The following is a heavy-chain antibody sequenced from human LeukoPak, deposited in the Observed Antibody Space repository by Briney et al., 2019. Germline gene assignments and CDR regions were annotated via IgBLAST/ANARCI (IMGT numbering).Heavy chain of an antibody. CDR2: ISGNGGST. CDR3: AKEVYGIVGANWFDP. V-gene: IGHV3-23*01. D-gene: IGHD1-26*01. CDR1: GFTFSSYA. Sequence: TGGSLRLSCAASGFTFSSYAMSWVRQAPGKGLEWVSAISGNGGSTYYADSVKGRFTISRDNSKNTLYLQMNSLRAEDTAVYYCAKEVYGIVGANWFDPWGQGTLVTVSS. J-gene: IGHJ5*02.